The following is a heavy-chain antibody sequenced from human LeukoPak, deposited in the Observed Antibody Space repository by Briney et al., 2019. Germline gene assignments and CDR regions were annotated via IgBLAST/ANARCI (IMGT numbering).Heavy chain of an antibody. V-gene: IGHV3-53*01. Sequence: GGSLRLSCTVSGFTISSNSMSWVRQAPGKGLEWVSFIYSSVTHYSDSVKGRFTISRDNSKNTLFLQMNSLRAEDTAVYYCARRAGAYSHPYDYWGQGTLVTVSS. CDR3: ARRAGAYSHPYDY. CDR2: IYSSVT. CDR1: GFTISSNS. D-gene: IGHD4/OR15-4a*01. J-gene: IGHJ4*02.